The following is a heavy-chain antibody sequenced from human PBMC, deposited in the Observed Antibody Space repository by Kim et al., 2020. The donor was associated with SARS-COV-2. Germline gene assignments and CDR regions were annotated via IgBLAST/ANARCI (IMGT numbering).Heavy chain of an antibody. D-gene: IGHD6-13*01. V-gene: IGHV4-61*01. J-gene: IGHJ6*02. Sequence: SETLSLTCTVSGGSVSSGSYYWSWIRQPPGKGLEWIGYIYYSGSTNYNPSLKSRVTISVDTSKNQFSLKLSPVTAADTAVYYCASDLGVSSWLGYYYYGMDVWGQGTTVTVSS. CDR1: GGSVSSGSYY. CDR2: IYYSGST. CDR3: ASDLGVSSWLGYYYYGMDV.